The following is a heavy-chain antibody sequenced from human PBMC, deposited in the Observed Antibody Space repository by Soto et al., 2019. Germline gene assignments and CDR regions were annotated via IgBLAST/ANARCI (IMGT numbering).Heavy chain of an antibody. Sequence: AASVKVSCKASGYTFTSYYMHWVRQAPGQGLEWMGIINPSGGSTSYAQKFQGRVTMTRDTSTSTAYMELSSLRSEDTAVYYCARDGSKNYDFWSGYYTGGKLCNYWGQGTLVTVSS. CDR1: GYTFTSYY. D-gene: IGHD3-3*01. CDR3: ARDGSKNYDFWSGYYTGGKLCNY. V-gene: IGHV1-46*01. J-gene: IGHJ4*02. CDR2: INPSGGST.